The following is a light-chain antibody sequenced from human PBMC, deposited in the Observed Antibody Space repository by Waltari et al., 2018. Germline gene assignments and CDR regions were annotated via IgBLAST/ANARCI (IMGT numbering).Light chain of an antibody. J-gene: IGKJ4*01. Sequence: DIRMTQSPSFVSASVGDSVTIPCRAGQDISRWLAWYRQKPGKAPELLIYAASSLQSGVPSRFSGRGAGTDFSLIISDLHPEDFASYFCQHTHSFPHSFGGGTTLDI. CDR3: QHTHSFPHS. V-gene: IGKV1-12*01. CDR1: QDISRW. CDR2: AAS.